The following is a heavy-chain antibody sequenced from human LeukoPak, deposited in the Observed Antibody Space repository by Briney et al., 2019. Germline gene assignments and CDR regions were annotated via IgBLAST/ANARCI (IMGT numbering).Heavy chain of an antibody. Sequence: ASVKVSCKASGGTFSSYAISWVRQAPGQGLEWMGGIIPIFGTANYAQKFQGRVTITTDESTSTAYMELSSLRSEDTAVYYCASYSSSSPGAFDIWGQGTMVTASS. CDR1: GGTFSSYA. D-gene: IGHD6-13*01. CDR2: IIPIFGTA. V-gene: IGHV1-69*05. J-gene: IGHJ3*02. CDR3: ASYSSSSPGAFDI.